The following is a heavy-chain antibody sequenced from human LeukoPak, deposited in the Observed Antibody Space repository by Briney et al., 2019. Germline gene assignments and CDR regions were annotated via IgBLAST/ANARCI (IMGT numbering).Heavy chain of an antibody. D-gene: IGHD3-22*01. Sequence: GGSLRLSCAASGFTFGSYSMNWVRQAPGKGLEWVSYISSSSSTIYYADSVKGRFTISRDNAKNSLYLQMNSLRAEDTAVYYCARDYYDSRTDIDNYWGQGTLVTVSS. CDR2: ISSSSSTI. J-gene: IGHJ4*02. CDR3: ARDYYDSRTDIDNY. V-gene: IGHV3-48*01. CDR1: GFTFGSYS.